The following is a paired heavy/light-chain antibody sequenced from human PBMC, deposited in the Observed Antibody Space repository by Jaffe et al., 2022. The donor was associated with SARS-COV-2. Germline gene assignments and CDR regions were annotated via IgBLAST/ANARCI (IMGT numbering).Light chain of an antibody. CDR1: QSVYNTY. J-gene: IGKJ1*01. V-gene: IGKV3-20*01. Sequence: EIVLTQSPGTLSLSPGERATLSCRASQSVYNTYLAWYQQKPGQAPRLLVYGVSSRATGIPDRFSGSGSWTDFTLTISRLEPEDFAVYYCQQYGSSPRTFGQGTKVEIK. CDR3: QQYGSSPRT. CDR2: GVS.
Heavy chain of an antibody. CDR1: GESLSGYY. CDR2: VDHSGST. V-gene: IGHV4-34*01. CDR3: ARGGKFYYYYYMDV. J-gene: IGHJ6*03. Sequence: QVQLQQWGAGLLKPSETLSLTCGVSGESLSGYYWSWVRQPPGKGLECIGEVDHSGSTNYNPSLKSRATISLDSSRNQFSLRLTSVTAADTAVYYCARGGKFYYYYYMDVWGKGTTVTVSS.